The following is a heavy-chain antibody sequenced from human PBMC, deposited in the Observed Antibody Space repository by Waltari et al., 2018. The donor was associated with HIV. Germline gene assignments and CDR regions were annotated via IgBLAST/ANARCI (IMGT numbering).Heavy chain of an antibody. CDR2: IYYSGST. V-gene: IGHV4-39*01. Sequence: QLQLQESGPGLVKPSETLSLTCTVSGGSISSSSYYWGWIRQPPGKGLEWIGSIYYSGSTYYNPSLKSRVTISVDTSKNQFSLKLSSVTAADTAVYYCARLRYPGPNWFDPWGQGTLVTVSS. J-gene: IGHJ5*02. CDR3: ARLRYPGPNWFDP. D-gene: IGHD3-9*01. CDR1: GGSISSSSYY.